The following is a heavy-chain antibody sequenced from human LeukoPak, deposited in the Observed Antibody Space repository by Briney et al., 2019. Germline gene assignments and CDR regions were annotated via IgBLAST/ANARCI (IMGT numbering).Heavy chain of an antibody. J-gene: IGHJ3*02. CDR3: ARGGSYLSAFDI. V-gene: IGHV3-53*01. CDR1: GFTVSSNY. CDR2: IYSGGST. Sequence: TGGSLRLSCAASGFTVSSNYMSWVRQAPGKGLEWVSIIYSGGSTFYADSVKGRFTISRDNSKNTLYLQMNSLRAEDTAVYHCARGGSYLSAFDIWGQGTMVTVSS. D-gene: IGHD1-26*01.